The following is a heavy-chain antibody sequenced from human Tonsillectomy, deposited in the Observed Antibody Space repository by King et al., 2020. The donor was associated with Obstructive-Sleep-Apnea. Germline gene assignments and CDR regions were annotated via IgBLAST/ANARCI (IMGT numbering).Heavy chain of an antibody. V-gene: IGHV5-51*01. CDR2: IYPGDSEI. CDR3: ARSYSFDNGGFLGDYFYYALDV. J-gene: IGHJ6*04. CDR1: GYNFATHW. D-gene: IGHD3-16*01. Sequence: QLVQSGAEVRKSGEFLKISCQGSGYNFATHWLGWVRQTPGRGLEWMGVIYPGDSEIKYSPSFKGQVTFSVDKSVNTAYLQWTSLKASDSGTYYCARSYSFDNGGFLGDYFYYALDVWGKGTTVIVSS.